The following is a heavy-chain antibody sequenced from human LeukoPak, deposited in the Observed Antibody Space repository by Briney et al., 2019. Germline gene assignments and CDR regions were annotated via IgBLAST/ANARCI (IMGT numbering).Heavy chain of an antibody. CDR3: ARGPQHKGDY. CDR1: GYTFTSYG. CDR2: IIPIFGTA. V-gene: IGHV1-69*06. J-gene: IGHJ4*02. Sequence: SVKVSCKASGYTFTSYGISWVRQAPGQGLEWMGGIIPIFGTANYAQNFQGRVTITADKSTSTAYMELRSLRSDDTAVYYCARGPQHKGDYWGQGTLVTVSS. D-gene: IGHD2-21*01.